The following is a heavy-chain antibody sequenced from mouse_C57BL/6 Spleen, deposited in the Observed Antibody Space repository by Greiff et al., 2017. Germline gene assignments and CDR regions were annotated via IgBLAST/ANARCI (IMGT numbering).Heavy chain of an antibody. Sequence: QVQLQQSGAELVKPGASVKISCKASGYAFSSYWMNWVKQRPGKGLEWIGQIYPGDGDTNYNGKFKGKATLTADKSSSTADMQLSSLTSEDSAVYVCARSNDGYYLDYWGQGTTLTVSS. V-gene: IGHV1-80*01. CDR1: GYAFSSYW. CDR3: ARSNDGYYLDY. D-gene: IGHD2-3*01. J-gene: IGHJ2*01. CDR2: IYPGDGDT.